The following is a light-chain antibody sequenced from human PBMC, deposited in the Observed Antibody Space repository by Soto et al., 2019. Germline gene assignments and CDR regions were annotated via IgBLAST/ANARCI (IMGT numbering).Light chain of an antibody. CDR3: HQYGSSPRT. CDR2: GAS. V-gene: IGKV3-20*01. J-gene: IGKJ1*01. Sequence: EIVLTQSPGTLSLSPGDRATLSCRASQSVSSNFLAWYQQKPGQAPRLLIYGASIRATGIPDRFSGSGSGTDFILTIRRLEPEDFAMYFCHQYGSSPRTFGKGTKVEIK. CDR1: QSVSSNF.